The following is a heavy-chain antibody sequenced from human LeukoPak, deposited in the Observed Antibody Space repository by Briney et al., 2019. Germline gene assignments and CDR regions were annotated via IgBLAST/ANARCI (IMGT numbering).Heavy chain of an antibody. V-gene: IGHV4-31*03. D-gene: IGHD6-13*01. CDR2: IYYSGST. CDR1: GGSISSGGYY. Sequence: SQTLSLSCTVSGGSISSGGYYWSWIRQHPGKGLEWIGYIYYSGSTYYNPSLKSRVTISVDTSKNQFSLKLSSVTAADTAVYYCARDSIAAAGTVYGMDVWGQGTTVTVSS. J-gene: IGHJ6*02. CDR3: ARDSIAAAGTVYGMDV.